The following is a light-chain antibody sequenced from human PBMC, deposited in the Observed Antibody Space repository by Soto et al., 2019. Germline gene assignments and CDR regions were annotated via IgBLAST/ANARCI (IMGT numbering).Light chain of an antibody. CDR3: QQYNKWPPLT. Sequence: EIVMTQSPATLSVSPGERATLSCRASQSVSSNLAWYQQKPGQAPRLLIYGASTRATGIPARFSGSGSGTEFTLTISSLQSEDFAVDYCQQYNKWPPLTFGQGTKAEIK. CDR1: QSVSSN. CDR2: GAS. V-gene: IGKV3-15*01. J-gene: IGKJ1*01.